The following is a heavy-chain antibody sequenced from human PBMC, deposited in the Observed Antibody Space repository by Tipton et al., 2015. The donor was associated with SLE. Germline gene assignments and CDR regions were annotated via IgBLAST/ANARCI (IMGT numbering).Heavy chain of an antibody. V-gene: IGHV3-53*01. CDR1: GFTVSSNY. Sequence: SLRLSCAASGFTVSSNYMSWVRQAPGKGLEWVSVIYSGGSTYYADSVKGRFTISRDNSKNTLYLQMNSLRAEDTAVYYCAKDRDSGDGDAFDIWGQGTMVTVSS. CDR3: AKDRDSGDGDAFDI. J-gene: IGHJ3*02. D-gene: IGHD6-25*01. CDR2: IYSGGST.